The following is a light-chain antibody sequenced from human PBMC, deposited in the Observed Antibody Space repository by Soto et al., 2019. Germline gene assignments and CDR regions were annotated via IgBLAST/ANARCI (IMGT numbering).Light chain of an antibody. Sequence: DIQMTQSPYSLSAAVGDRVTITCRASQNINTYLNWYQQKPGQAPKLLIFDAASLQSGVPPRFSGSGSRTDFTLTITSLQPEDFSTYYCQQTSSAPFTCGPGTKVDIK. V-gene: IGKV1-39*01. CDR1: QNINTY. J-gene: IGKJ3*01. CDR2: DAA. CDR3: QQTSSAPFT.